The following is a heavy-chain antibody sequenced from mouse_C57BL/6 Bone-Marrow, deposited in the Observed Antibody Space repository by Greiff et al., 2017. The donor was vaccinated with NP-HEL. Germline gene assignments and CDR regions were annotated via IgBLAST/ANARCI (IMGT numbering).Heavy chain of an antibody. CDR1: GFNIKDDY. Sequence: EVQGVESGAELVRPGASVKLSCTASGFNIKDDYMHWVKQRPEQGLEWIGWIDPENGDTEYASKFQGKATITADTSSNTAYLQLSSLTSEDTAVYYCTTYGNYVYYAMDYWGQGTSVTVSS. CDR2: IDPENGDT. CDR3: TTYGNYVYYAMDY. V-gene: IGHV14-4*01. D-gene: IGHD2-1*01. J-gene: IGHJ4*01.